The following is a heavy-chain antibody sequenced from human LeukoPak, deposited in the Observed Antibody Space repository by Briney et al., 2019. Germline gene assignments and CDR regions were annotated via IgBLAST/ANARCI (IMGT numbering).Heavy chain of an antibody. Sequence: GGSLRLSCAASGFTFNSYAMSWVRQAPGKGLGWVSGVSGSGVNTYYADSVKGRFTISRDNSKNTLYLQMNSLRAEDTAVYYCAKLGGPYNWDYAGLNYMDVWGNGTTVTVSS. CDR1: GFTFNSYA. V-gene: IGHV3-23*01. CDR3: AKLGGPYNWDYAGLNYMDV. CDR2: VSGSGVNT. J-gene: IGHJ6*03. D-gene: IGHD1-7*01.